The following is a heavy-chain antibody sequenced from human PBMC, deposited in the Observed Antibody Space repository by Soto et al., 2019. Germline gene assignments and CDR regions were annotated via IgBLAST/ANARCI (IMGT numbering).Heavy chain of an antibody. Sequence: SETLSLTCAVYGGSFSGYYWSWIRQPPGKGLEWIGEINHSGSTNYNPSLKSRVTISVDTSKNQFSLKLSSVTAADTAVYYCARGGNTCIQLWFSLNWFDPWGQGTLVTVSS. CDR3: ARGGNTCIQLWFSLNWFDP. V-gene: IGHV4-34*01. D-gene: IGHD5-18*01. CDR2: INHSGST. J-gene: IGHJ5*02. CDR1: GGSFSGYY.